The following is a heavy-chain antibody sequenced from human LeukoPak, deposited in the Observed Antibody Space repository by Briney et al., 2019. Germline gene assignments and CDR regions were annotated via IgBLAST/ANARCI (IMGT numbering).Heavy chain of an antibody. V-gene: IGHV3-15*01. Sequence: GGSLRLSCAASGFTFSNAWMSWVRQAPGKGLEWVGRIKSKTDGGTTDYAAPVKGRFTISRDDSKNTLYLQMNSLKTEDTAVYYCTTDRWDYSSTSCPFDYWGQGTLVTVSS. CDR2: IKSKTDGGTT. CDR3: TTDRWDYSSTSCPFDY. D-gene: IGHD2-2*01. CDR1: GFTFSNAW. J-gene: IGHJ4*02.